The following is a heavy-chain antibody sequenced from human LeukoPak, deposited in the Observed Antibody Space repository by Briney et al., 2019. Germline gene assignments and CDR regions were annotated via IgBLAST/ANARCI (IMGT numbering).Heavy chain of an antibody. D-gene: IGHD1-26*01. CDR3: AKGDSGSYYKDPYYFDY. CDR1: GFTFSSYA. J-gene: IGHJ4*02. V-gene: IGHV3-23*01. Sequence: GASLRLSCAASGFTFSSYAMSWVRQAPGKGLEWVSAISGSGGSTYYADSVKGRFTISRDNSKNTLYLQMNSLRAEDTAVYYCAKGDSGSYYKDPYYFDYWDQGTLVTVSS. CDR2: ISGSGGST.